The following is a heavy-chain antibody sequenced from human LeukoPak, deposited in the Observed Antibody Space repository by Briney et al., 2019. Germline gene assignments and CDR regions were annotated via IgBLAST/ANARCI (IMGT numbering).Heavy chain of an antibody. CDR1: GYTFTSYG. CDR2: ISAYNGNT. D-gene: IGHD3-3*01. J-gene: IGHJ6*03. Sequence: ASVKVSSKASGYTFTSYGISWVRQAPGQGLEWMGWISAYNGNTNYAQKLQGRVTMTTDTSTSTAYMELRSLRSDDTAVYYCARVNFPPYYCYYYYMDVWGKGTTVTVSS. CDR3: ARVNFPPYYCYYYYMDV. V-gene: IGHV1-18*01.